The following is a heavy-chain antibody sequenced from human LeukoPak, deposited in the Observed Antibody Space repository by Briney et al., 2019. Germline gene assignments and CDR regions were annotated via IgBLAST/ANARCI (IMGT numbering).Heavy chain of an antibody. CDR2: ISWNSGSI. CDR1: GFTFDDYA. D-gene: IGHD4-17*01. Sequence: GGSRRLSCAASGFTFDDYAMHWVRQAPGKGLEWVSGISWNSGSIGYADSVKGRFTISRDNAKNSLYLQMNSLRAEDTALYYCAKAPRGVTTVTPTYFDYWGQGTLVTVSS. CDR3: AKAPRGVTTVTPTYFDY. V-gene: IGHV3-9*01. J-gene: IGHJ4*02.